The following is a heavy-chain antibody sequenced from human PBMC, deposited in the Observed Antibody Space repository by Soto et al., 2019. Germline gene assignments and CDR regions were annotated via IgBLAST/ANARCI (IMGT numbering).Heavy chain of an antibody. CDR2: IYHSGST. J-gene: IGHJ4*02. D-gene: IGHD3-10*01. V-gene: IGHV4-4*02. Sequence: SETLSPTCAVSGCSISSSNWWSWVRQPPGKGLEWIGEIYHSGSTNYNPSLKSRVTISVDKSKNQFSLKLSSVTAADTAVYYCAREYYGSGSYYFFDYWGQGTLVTVS. CDR1: GCSISSSNW. CDR3: AREYYGSGSYYFFDY.